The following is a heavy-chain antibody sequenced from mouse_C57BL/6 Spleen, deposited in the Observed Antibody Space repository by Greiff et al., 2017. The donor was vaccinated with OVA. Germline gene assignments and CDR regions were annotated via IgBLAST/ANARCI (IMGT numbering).Heavy chain of an antibody. V-gene: IGHV1-52*01. J-gene: IGHJ4*01. Sequence: QVQLQQPGAELVRPGSSVKLSCKASGYTFTSYWMHWVKQRPIQGLEWIGNIDPSDSETHYNQKFKDKATLTIDKSSSTAYMQLSSLTSEDSAVYYCAIYYGNYEDYAMDYWGQGTSVTVSS. CDR3: AIYYGNYEDYAMDY. CDR1: GYTFTSYW. D-gene: IGHD2-1*01. CDR2: IDPSDSET.